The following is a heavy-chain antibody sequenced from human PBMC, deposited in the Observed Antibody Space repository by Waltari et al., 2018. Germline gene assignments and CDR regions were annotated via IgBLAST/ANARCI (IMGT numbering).Heavy chain of an antibody. Sequence: QVQLVQSGAEVKKPGASVKVSCKASGYTFTGYYLHWVRQAPGQGLEWMGRTNPNSGGTNYAQKFQGRVTMTRDTSISTAYMELSRLRSDDTAVYYCAREGIAARRGPGNWFDPWGQGTLVTVSS. CDR2: TNPNSGGT. CDR3: AREGIAARRGPGNWFDP. V-gene: IGHV1-2*06. D-gene: IGHD6-6*01. CDR1: GYTFTGYY. J-gene: IGHJ5*02.